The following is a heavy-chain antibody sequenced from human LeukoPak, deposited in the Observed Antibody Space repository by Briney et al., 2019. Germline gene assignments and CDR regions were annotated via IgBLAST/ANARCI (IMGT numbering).Heavy chain of an antibody. CDR2: ISGGGGST. CDR1: GFTLSSYG. J-gene: IGHJ4*02. D-gene: IGHD5-24*01. CDR3: AKDDAWLQFGE. V-gene: IGHV3-23*01. Sequence: GGSLRLSCAASGFTLSSYGMSWVRQAPGKGLEWVSAISGGGGSTFYADSVKGRFTISRDNSKNTLYLEVIGLTVEDTAVYCAKDDAWLQFGEWSQGTLVTVSS.